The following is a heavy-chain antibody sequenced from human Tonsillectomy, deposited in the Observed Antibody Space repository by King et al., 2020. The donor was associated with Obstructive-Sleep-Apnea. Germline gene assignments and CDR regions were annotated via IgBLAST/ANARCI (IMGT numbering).Heavy chain of an antibody. V-gene: IGHV3-21*01. CDR3: ARDRGDCIDL. D-gene: IGHD2-21*02. Sequence: VQLVESGGGLVKPGGSLRLSCVASGFTFSSYNVHWGRQAPGKGLDWVSYIMRSSSHIYYADSVKGRFTISRDNAKNSMYLQMNSLRAEDTAVYYCARDRGDCIDLWGRGTLVTVSS. CDR2: IMRSSSHI. CDR1: GFTFSSYN. J-gene: IGHJ2*01.